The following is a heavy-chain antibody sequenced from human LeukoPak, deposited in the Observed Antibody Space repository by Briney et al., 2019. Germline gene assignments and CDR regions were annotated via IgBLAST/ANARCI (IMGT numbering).Heavy chain of an antibody. CDR2: VYTSGST. D-gene: IGHD3-10*01. CDR3: ASRYYYGSGSYDAFDI. V-gene: IGHV4-61*09. J-gene: IGHJ3*02. Sequence: PSETLSLTCTVSGGSISSGYYYWSWIRQPAGKGLEWIGHVYTSGSTNYNPSLKSRDTISIDKSKNQFSLRLSSVTAADTAVYYCASRYYYGSGSYDAFDIWGQGTMVTVSS. CDR1: GGSISSGYYY.